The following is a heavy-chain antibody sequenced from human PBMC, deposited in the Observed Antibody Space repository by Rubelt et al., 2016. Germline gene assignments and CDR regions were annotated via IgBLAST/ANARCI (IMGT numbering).Heavy chain of an antibody. CDR3: ATDTDISICSY. Sequence: QLQLQESGPGLVKPSETLSLTCTVSGGSISSSGYYWGWIRPPPGKGLEWIGRMYYSGNTSYNPSPKSPATVSVDKSKNQLSLNRSEGTAADTAVYDCATDTDISICSYWGQGTLITVSA. J-gene: IGHJ4*02. CDR2: MYYSGNT. CDR1: GGSISSSGYY. V-gene: IGHV4-39*07. D-gene: IGHD2-2*01.